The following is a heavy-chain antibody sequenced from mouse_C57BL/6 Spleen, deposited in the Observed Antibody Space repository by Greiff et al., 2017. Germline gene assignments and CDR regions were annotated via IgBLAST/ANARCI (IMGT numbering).Heavy chain of an antibody. D-gene: IGHD1-1*01. J-gene: IGHJ2*01. V-gene: IGHV1-61*01. CDR1: GYTFTSYW. Sequence: QVQLQQPGAELVRPGSSVKLSCKASGYTFTSYWMAWVKQRPGQGLEWIGNIYPSDSETHYNQKFKDKATLTVDKSSSTAYMQLSSLTSEDSAVYYCARLLRSFDYWGQGTTLTVSS. CDR2: IYPSDSET. CDR3: ARLLRSFDY.